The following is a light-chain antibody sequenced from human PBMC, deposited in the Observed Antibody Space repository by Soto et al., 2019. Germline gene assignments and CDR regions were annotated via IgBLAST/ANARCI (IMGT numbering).Light chain of an antibody. CDR1: QNIRTY. CDR3: QQSFSSPST. CDR2: ASS. V-gene: IGKV1-39*01. J-gene: IGKJ2*01. Sequence: DIQMTQSPSSLSASVRDRVTITCRASQNIRTYLNWYQQKPGKAPKLLIYASSSLQSGVPSRFSGSGSGTEFTLTISSLQPEDFATYYCQQSFSSPSTFGQGTRLEI.